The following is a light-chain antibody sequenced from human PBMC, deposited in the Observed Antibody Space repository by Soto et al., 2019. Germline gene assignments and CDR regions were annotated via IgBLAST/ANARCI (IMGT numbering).Light chain of an antibody. CDR2: GGS. V-gene: IGKV3-15*01. CDR1: ESLFGF. CDR3: QSCNDLPFA. Sequence: EIVLTQSPATLSVSPGDRVTLSCRASESLFGFLAWYQQKPGQSPRLLIYGGSTRATGIPARFSGSGSATDFTLTISSLQSEDFAVYFCQSCNDLPFASGLGTKLEI. J-gene: IGKJ2*01.